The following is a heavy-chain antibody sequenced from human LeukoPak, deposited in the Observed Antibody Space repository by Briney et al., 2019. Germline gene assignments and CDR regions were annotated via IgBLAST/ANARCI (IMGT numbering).Heavy chain of an antibody. V-gene: IGHV3-7*01. CDR1: GFTFSSYW. Sequence: GGSLRLSCAASGFTFSSYWMSWVRQAPGKGLEWVAYIRPDGNEKFYMDSVRVRFTISRDNAKNSLYLQMDSMRVDDTAVYYCARGRGFDSWGQGALVTISS. J-gene: IGHJ4*02. CDR2: IRPDGNEK. CDR3: ARGRGFDS.